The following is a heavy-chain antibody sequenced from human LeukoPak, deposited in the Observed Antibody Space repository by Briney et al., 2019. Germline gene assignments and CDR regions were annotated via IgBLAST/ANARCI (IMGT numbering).Heavy chain of an antibody. V-gene: IGHV3-21*01. CDR1: GFTFSSYS. CDR3: ARDLRHYYDSSGYFS. Sequence: GGSLRLSCAASGFTFSSYSMNWVRQAPGKGLEWVSSISSSSSYIYYADSVKGRFTISRDNAKNSLYLQMNSLRVEDTAVYYCARDLRHYYDSSGYFSWGQGTLVTVSS. D-gene: IGHD3-22*01. J-gene: IGHJ4*02. CDR2: ISSSSSYI.